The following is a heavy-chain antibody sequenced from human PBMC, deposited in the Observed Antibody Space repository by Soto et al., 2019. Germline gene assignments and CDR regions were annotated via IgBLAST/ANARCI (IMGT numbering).Heavy chain of an antibody. V-gene: IGHV3-7*03. J-gene: IGHJ4*02. CDR2: IKQDGSEK. CDR3: ARDLPMVRVLLDS. D-gene: IGHD3-10*01. Sequence: EVHLVESGGGLVQPGGSLRLSCAASGFTFSDYWMTWVRQAPGKGLEWVANIKQDGSEKYYVDSVKGRFTISRDNAKNSLYLQMNSLRVEDTAVYYCARDLPMVRVLLDSWGQGALVTVSS. CDR1: GFTFSDYW.